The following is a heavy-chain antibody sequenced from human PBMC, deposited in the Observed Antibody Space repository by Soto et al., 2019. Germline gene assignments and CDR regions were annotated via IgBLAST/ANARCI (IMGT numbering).Heavy chain of an antibody. CDR3: AKSFQITMIVVEVVSDAFDI. V-gene: IGHV3-30*18. D-gene: IGHD3-22*01. J-gene: IGHJ3*02. CDR1: GFTFSSYG. Sequence: GGSLRLSCAASGFTFSSYGMHWVRQAPGKGLEWVAVISYDGSNKYYADSVKGRFTISRDNSKNTLYLQMNSLRAEDTAVYYCAKSFQITMIVVEVVSDAFDIWGQGTMVTVSS. CDR2: ISYDGSNK.